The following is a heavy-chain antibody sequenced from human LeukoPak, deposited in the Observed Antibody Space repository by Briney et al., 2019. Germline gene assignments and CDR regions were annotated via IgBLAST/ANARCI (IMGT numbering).Heavy chain of an antibody. J-gene: IGHJ6*02. CDR3: ATAAGTFYYYYGIDV. D-gene: IGHD6-13*01. CDR1: GGTFSSYA. V-gene: IGHV1-69*13. CDR2: IIPIFGTA. Sequence: SVKVSCKASGGTFSSYAISWVRQAPGQGLEWMGGIIPIFGTANYAQKIQGRVTITADESTSTAYMELSSLRSEDTAVYYCATAAGTFYYYYGIDVWGQGTTVTVSS.